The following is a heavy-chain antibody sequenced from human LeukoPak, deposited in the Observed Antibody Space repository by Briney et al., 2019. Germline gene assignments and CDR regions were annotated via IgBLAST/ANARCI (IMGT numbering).Heavy chain of an antibody. CDR3: ARGTKQATLRYFDWLLEYNWFNP. CDR1: GGTFISYA. V-gene: IGHV1-69*10. J-gene: IGHJ5*02. Sequence: GASVKVSCKASGGTFISYAISWVRQAPGQGLEWMGGIIPILGTANYAQKFQGRVTITADKSTSTAYMELSSLRSEDTAVYYCARGTKQATLRYFDWLLEYNWFNPWGQGTLVTVSS. D-gene: IGHD3-9*01. CDR2: IIPILGTA.